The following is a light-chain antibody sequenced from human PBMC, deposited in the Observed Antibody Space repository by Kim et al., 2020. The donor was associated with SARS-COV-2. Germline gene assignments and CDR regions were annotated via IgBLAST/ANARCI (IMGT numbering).Light chain of an antibody. Sequence: GQSITISCTGTSSDVGGYNYVSWYQQHPCKAPKLMIYDVNKWPSGVSNRFSGSKSGNTASLTISGLQAEDEAEYYCSSYRNTNTWVFGGGTKLTVL. CDR1: SSDVGGYNY. V-gene: IGLV2-14*04. J-gene: IGLJ3*02. CDR3: SSYRNTNTWV. CDR2: DVN.